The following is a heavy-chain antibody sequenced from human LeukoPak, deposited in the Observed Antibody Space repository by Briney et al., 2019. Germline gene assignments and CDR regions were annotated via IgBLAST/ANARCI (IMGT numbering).Heavy chain of an antibody. CDR3: ARVEASGYDYGAFDY. J-gene: IGHJ4*02. CDR2: INHSGST. CDR1: GGSFSGYY. Sequence: SETLSLTCAVYGGSFSGYYWSWIRQPPGKGLEWIGEINHSGSTNYNPSLKSRVTISVDTSKNQFSLKLSSVTAADTAVYYCARVEASGYDYGAFDYWGQGTLVTVSS. D-gene: IGHD5-12*01. V-gene: IGHV4-34*01.